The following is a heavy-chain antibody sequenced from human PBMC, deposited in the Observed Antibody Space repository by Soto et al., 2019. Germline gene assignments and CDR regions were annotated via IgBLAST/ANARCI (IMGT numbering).Heavy chain of an antibody. CDR1: GGSINTGDYY. CDR2: IYYSGST. CDR3: AREGGDNWFDP. D-gene: IGHD3-16*01. V-gene: IGHV4-30-4*01. Sequence: SETLSLTCTVSGGSINTGDYYWSWIRQPPGKGLEWIGYIYYSGSTYYNPSLKSRVTMSIDTSKNHFSLKLNSVTAADTAVYYCAREGGDNWFDPWGQGTLVTVSS. J-gene: IGHJ5*02.